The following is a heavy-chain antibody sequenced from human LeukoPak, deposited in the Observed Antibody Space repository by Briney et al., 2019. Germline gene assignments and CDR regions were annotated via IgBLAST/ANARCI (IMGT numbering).Heavy chain of an antibody. Sequence: GGSLRLSCAASGFTFDDYAMHWVRQAPGKGLEWVSAISWNSGSIDYADSVKGRFTISRDNAKNSLYLQMNSLRAEDTALYYCAKVKSIAAASDPFDYWGQGTLVTVSS. J-gene: IGHJ4*02. CDR2: ISWNSGSI. CDR3: AKVKSIAAASDPFDY. CDR1: GFTFDDYA. D-gene: IGHD6-13*01. V-gene: IGHV3-9*01.